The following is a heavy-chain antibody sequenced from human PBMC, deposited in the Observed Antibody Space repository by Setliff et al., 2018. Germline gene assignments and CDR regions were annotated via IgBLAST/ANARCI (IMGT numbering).Heavy chain of an antibody. D-gene: IGHD2-2*01. J-gene: IGHJ4*02. CDR3: VRGEMFSTSPRAD. Sequence: GGSLRLSCAASGFTFRNYGMHWVRQAPGKGPEWVAVIWFDGGNEFYADSVRGRFTISRDNSKNTLYLQMDSLRVEDTAVYYCVRGEMFSTSPRADWGQGTQVTVSS. CDR2: IWFDGGNE. CDR1: GFTFRNYG. V-gene: IGHV3-33*01.